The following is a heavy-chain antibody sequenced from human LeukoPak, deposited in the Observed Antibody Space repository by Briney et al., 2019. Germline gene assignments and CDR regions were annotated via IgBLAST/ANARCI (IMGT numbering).Heavy chain of an antibody. CDR2: INPNSGGT. V-gene: IGHV1-2*02. D-gene: IGHD2-2*01. CDR1: GYTFTGYY. Sequence: GASMKVSCKASGYTFTGYYMHWVRQAPGQGLEWMGWINPNSGGTNYAQKFQGRVTMTRDTSISTACMELSSLRSDDTAVYYCARVTLYCSSTSCLSRGADYWGQGTLVTVCS. J-gene: IGHJ4*02. CDR3: ARVTLYCSSTSCLSRGADY.